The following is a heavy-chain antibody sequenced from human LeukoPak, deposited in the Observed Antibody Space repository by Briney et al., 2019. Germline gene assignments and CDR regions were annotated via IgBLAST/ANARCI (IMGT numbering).Heavy chain of an antibody. J-gene: IGHJ4*02. CDR1: GASISSYY. CDR2: ISSSGST. V-gene: IGHV4-4*07. CDR3: GASQWLQIDH. D-gene: IGHD5-24*01. Sequence: SETLSLTCSVSGASISSYYWSCIRQPAGKGLEWIGRISSSGSTNYNPSLKSRVTMSVDTSKNQFSLKLTSVTVADTAVYYCGASQWLQIDHWGQGTLVTVSS.